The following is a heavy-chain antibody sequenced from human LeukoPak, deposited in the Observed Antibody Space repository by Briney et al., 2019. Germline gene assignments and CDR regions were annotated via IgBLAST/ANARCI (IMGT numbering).Heavy chain of an antibody. CDR1: GFTFSSYA. CDR2: SGTRSGTK. V-gene: IGHV3-21*01. Sequence: GGSLRLSCAASGFTFSSYAMSWVRQAPGEGLEWVSSSGTRSGTKYYADSVMGRFTISRDSAMNSVSLQINSLRAEDTAVYYCLLQMTYGELSDPDFRGQGTLVTVSS. CDR3: LLQMTYGELSDPDF. J-gene: IGHJ4*02. D-gene: IGHD3-16*02.